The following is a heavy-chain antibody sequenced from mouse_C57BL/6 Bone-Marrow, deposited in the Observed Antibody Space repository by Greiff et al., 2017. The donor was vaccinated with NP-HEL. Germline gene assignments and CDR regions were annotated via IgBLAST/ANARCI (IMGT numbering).Heavy chain of an antibody. D-gene: IGHD2-1*01. CDR1: GYSFTGYY. CDR2: INPSTGGT. J-gene: IGHJ1*03. CDR3: ARFYGNYVYWYFDV. Sequence: VQLQQSGPELVKPGASVKISCKASGYSFTGYYMNWVKQSPEKSLEWIGEINPSTGGTTYNQKFKAKATLTVDKSSSTAYMQIKSLTSEDSAVYYCARFYGNYVYWYFDVWGTGTTVTVSS. V-gene: IGHV1-42*01.